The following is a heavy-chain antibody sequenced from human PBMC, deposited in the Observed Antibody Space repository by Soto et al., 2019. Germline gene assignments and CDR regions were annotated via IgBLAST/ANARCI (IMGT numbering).Heavy chain of an antibody. CDR1: GYSISSGYY. CDR2: IYHSGST. CDR3: ARDRIQLWFDAFDI. D-gene: IGHD5-18*01. J-gene: IGHJ3*02. Sequence: KPSETLSLTCAVSGYSISSGYYWGWIRQPPGKGLEWIGSIYHSGSTYYNPSLKSRVTISVDTSKNSLYLQMNSLRAEDTAVYYCARDRIQLWFDAFDIWGQGTMVTVSS. V-gene: IGHV4-38-2*02.